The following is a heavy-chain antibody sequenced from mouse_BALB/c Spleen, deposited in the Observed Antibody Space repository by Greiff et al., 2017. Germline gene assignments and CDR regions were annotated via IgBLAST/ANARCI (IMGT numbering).Heavy chain of an antibody. Sequence: QVQLQQPGAELVKPGTSVKLSCKASGYNFTSYWINWVKLRPGQGLEWIGDIYPGSGSTNYNEKFKSKATLTVDTSSSTAYMQLSSLASEDSALYYRARRTNVRRAMDYWGQGTSVTVSS. V-gene: IGHV1-55*01. D-gene: IGHD2-14*01. CDR2: IYPGSGST. CDR1: GYNFTSYW. CDR3: ARRTNVRRAMDY. J-gene: IGHJ4*01.